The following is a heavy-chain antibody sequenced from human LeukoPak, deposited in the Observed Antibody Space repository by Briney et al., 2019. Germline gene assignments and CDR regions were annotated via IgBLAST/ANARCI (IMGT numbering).Heavy chain of an antibody. V-gene: IGHV4-4*02. J-gene: IGHJ4*02. CDR1: GGSISGTNW. D-gene: IGHD1-26*01. Sequence: PSGTLSLTCGVSGGSISGTNWWSWVRQPPGQGLEWIGEISLAGQTNYNPSLNGRVTMSLDKSSNQLSLHLTSVTAADTATYFCSRESGPFCPFGYWGQGTLVIVSA. CDR2: ISLAGQT. CDR3: SRESGPFCPFGY.